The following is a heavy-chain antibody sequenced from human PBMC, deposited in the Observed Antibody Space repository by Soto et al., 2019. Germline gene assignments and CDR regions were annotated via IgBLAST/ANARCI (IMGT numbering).Heavy chain of an antibody. Sequence: GSLRLSCAASGFTFSSYAVHWVRQAPGKGLEWVAVMSYDGSNKYYADSVKGRFTISSDNSKNTLYLQMNSLGTEDTAVYYCARGYCSRPSCSHFDCWGQGTLVTVSS. CDR1: GFTFSSYA. V-gene: IGHV3-30-3*01. J-gene: IGHJ4*02. D-gene: IGHD2-2*01. CDR2: MSYDGSNK. CDR3: ARGYCSRPSCSHFDC.